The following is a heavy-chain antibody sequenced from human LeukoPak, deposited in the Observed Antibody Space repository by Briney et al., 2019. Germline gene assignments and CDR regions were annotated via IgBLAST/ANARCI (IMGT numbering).Heavy chain of an antibody. CDR2: INPNSGGT. CDR1: GYTFTSYG. J-gene: IGHJ6*03. Sequence: ASVKVSCKASGYTFTSYGISWVRQAPGQGLEWMGWINPNSGGTNYAQKFQGRVTMTRDTFISTAYMELSRLRSDDTAVYYCAKDPIYYDFWSGSYYYYYMDVWGKGTTVTVSS. D-gene: IGHD3-3*01. CDR3: AKDPIYYDFWSGSYYYYYMDV. V-gene: IGHV1-2*02.